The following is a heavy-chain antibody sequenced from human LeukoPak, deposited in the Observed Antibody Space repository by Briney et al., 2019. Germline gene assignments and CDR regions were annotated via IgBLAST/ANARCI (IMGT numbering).Heavy chain of an antibody. V-gene: IGHV3-21*01. D-gene: IGHD2-2*01. CDR2: ISSSSSYI. J-gene: IGHJ4*02. CDR3: ARDLGNDCSSTSCVD. CDR1: GFTFSSYS. Sequence: GGSLRLSCAASGFTFSSYSMNWVRQAPGKGLEWVSSISSSSSYIYYADSVKGRFTISRDNAKNSLYLQMNSLRAEDTAVYYCARDLGNDCSSTSCVDWGQGTLVTVSS.